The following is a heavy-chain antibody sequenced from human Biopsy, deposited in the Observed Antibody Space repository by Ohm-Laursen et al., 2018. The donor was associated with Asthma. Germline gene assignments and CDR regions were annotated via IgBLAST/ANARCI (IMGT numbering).Heavy chain of an antibody. D-gene: IGHD2-2*01. J-gene: IGHJ5*02. CDR3: ARASSTWSQSGPHYFDR. CDR2: VHSTGST. V-gene: IGHV4-59*07. Sequence: SDTLSLTCTVSPGSINDYYWNWIRQFPGKGLEWIGYVHSTGSTRFNPSLKSRVTISVDTSVVQVSLKLTSVTAADTAIYFCARASSTWSQSGPHYFDRWGQGTLVTVSS. CDR1: PGSINDYY.